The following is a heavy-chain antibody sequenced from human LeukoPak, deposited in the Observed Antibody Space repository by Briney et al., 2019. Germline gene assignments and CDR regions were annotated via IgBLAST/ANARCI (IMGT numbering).Heavy chain of an antibody. CDR3: AKAIHSSSSGVVDY. CDR1: GCIFSNYA. V-gene: IGHV3-30*02. D-gene: IGHD6-6*01. J-gene: IGHJ4*02. Sequence: GGSLRLSCAASGCIFSNYAMHWVRQAPAKGLEWVTFIRYDGSNKYYAESVKGRFTISRDNSKSTLYLQMNSLRAEDTDVYYCAKAIHSSSSGVVDYWGQGTLVTVSS. CDR2: IRYDGSNK.